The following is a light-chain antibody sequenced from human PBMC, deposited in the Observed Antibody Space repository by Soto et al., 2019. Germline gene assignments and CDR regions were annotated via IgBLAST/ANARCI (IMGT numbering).Light chain of an antibody. J-gene: IGKJ1*01. CDR3: QQYNNWHLGT. CDR1: QSVSSK. Sequence: EIVMTQSPGTLSVSPGERATLSCRASQSVSSKLAWYQQKPGQAPRLLIDGASNRATGIPARFSGSGSGTEYTLTISMLQSEDLAVYYCQQYNNWHLGTFGQGTKVEIK. CDR2: GAS. V-gene: IGKV3-15*01.